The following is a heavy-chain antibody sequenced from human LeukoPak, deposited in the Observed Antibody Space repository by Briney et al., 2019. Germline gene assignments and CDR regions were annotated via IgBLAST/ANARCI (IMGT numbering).Heavy chain of an antibody. CDR1: GFTFSSYG. D-gene: IGHD3-10*01. V-gene: IGHV3-30*02. CDR3: AKPLMRDRWFGES. J-gene: IGHJ5*02. Sequence: PGGSLRLSCAASGFTFSSYGMHWVRQAPGKGLEWVAFIRYDGNDKYYAKSVKGRFTISRDTPRNTLSLQMNSLRLEDTAVYYCAKPLMRDRWFGESWGQGTLVTVSS. CDR2: IRYDGNDK.